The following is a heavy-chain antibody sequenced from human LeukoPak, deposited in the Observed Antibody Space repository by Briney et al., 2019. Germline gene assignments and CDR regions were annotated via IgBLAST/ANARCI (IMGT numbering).Heavy chain of an antibody. CDR1: GFTFSSYA. V-gene: IGHV3-30*03. J-gene: IGHJ4*02. Sequence: GGSLRLSCAASGFTFSSYAMHWVRQAPGKGLEWVAVVSHDGSNKHYADSVKGRFTISRDNSKNTLYLQTNSLRAEDTAVYYCARRGSGSYYNDYWGQGTLVTVSS. CDR3: ARRGSGSYYNDY. CDR2: VSHDGSNK. D-gene: IGHD3-10*01.